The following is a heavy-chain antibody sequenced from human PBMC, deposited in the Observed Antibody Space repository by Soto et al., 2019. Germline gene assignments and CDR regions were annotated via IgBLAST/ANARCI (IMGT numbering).Heavy chain of an antibody. Sequence: ASVKVSCKVSGYTLTELSMHWVRQAPGKGLEWMGGFDPEDGETIYAQKFQGRVTMTEDTSTDTAYMELSSLRSEDTAVYYCAVGIFGVVSGFPDGYYFDYWGQGTLVTVSS. D-gene: IGHD3-3*01. V-gene: IGHV1-24*01. J-gene: IGHJ4*02. CDR1: GYTLTELS. CDR3: AVGIFGVVSGFPDGYYFDY. CDR2: FDPEDGET.